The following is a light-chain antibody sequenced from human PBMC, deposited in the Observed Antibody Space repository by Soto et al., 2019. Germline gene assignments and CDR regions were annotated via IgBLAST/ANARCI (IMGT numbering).Light chain of an antibody. Sequence: TQMTQSPSSLSASLGDRVTITCRASQDIDIYLSWYQQKPGKVPKLLIYDESTLQSGVPSRFSGSGSGTDFTLTINNLQPEDFATYYCQQSYRTPYTFGQGTKVDIK. CDR3: QQSYRTPYT. J-gene: IGKJ2*01. CDR1: QDIDIY. CDR2: DES. V-gene: IGKV1-39*01.